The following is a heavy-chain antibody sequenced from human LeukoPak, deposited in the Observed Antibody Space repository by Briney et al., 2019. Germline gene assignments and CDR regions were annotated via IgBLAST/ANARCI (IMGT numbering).Heavy chain of an antibody. Sequence: PSETLSLTCTVSGGSISSGSYYWSWIRQPAGKGLEWIGRIYTSGSTNYNPSLKSRVTISVDTSKNHFSLKLSSVTAADTAVYYCARRIDQSGRHPADNWFDPWGQGTLVTVSS. V-gene: IGHV4-61*02. D-gene: IGHD2-15*01. CDR2: IYTSGST. CDR3: ARRIDQSGRHPADNWFDP. J-gene: IGHJ5*02. CDR1: GGSISSGSYY.